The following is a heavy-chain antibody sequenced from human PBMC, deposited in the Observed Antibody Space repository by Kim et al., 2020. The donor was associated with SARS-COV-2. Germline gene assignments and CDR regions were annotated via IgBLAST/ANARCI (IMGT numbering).Heavy chain of an antibody. J-gene: IGHJ4*02. CDR2: ISWNSGSI. D-gene: IGHD3-3*02. V-gene: IGHV3-9*01. CDR3: AKDIGFLEWLSAFDY. CDR1: GFTFGDYA. Sequence: GGSLRLSCAASGFTFGDYAMHWVRQAPGKGLEWVSGISWNSGSIGYADSVKGRFTISRDNAKNSLYLQMNSLRAEDTALYYCAKDIGFLEWLSAFDYWGQGTLVTVSS.